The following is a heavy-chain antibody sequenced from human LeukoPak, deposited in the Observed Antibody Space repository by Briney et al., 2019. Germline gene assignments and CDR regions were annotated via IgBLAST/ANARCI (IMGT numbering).Heavy chain of an antibody. D-gene: IGHD3-3*01. CDR1: GYTFTSYD. J-gene: IGHJ6*03. V-gene: IGHV1-8*01. CDR2: MNPNSGNT. Sequence: ASVKVSCKASGYTFTSYDINWVRQATGQGLEWMGWMNPNSGNTGYAQKFQGRVTITRNTSISTAYMELSSLRSEDTAVYYCARGVPEANRKYYDFWSGFYYYYYMDVWGKGTTVTVSS. CDR3: ARGVPEANRKYYDFWSGFYYYYYMDV.